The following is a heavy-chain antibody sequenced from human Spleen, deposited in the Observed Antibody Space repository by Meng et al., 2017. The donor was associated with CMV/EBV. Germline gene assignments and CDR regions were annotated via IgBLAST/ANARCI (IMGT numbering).Heavy chain of an antibody. D-gene: IGHD2-15*01. V-gene: IGHV3-23*01. J-gene: IGHJ4*02. CDR3: AKTGWTSATPTD. Sequence: GGSLRLSCAASGFTFSNYAMSWVRQAPGKGLEWVSATTGSGANTYDADFVEGRFTISRDNSKSTLYLQMDSLKTEDTAVYYCAKTGWTSATPTDWGQGTLVTVSS. CDR2: TTGSGANT. CDR1: GFTFSNYA.